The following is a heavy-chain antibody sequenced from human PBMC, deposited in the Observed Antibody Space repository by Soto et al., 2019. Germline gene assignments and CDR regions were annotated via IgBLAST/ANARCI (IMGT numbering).Heavy chain of an antibody. J-gene: IGHJ6*02. CDR3: ARGGMTTANYYYYGMDV. Sequence: PAGTLSLTCAFSGFSISSSSYFWAWIRQPPGKGLEWIGSIYYSGGTYYNPSLKSRVTISVDKSKNQFSLKLSSVTAADTAVYYCARGGMTTANYYYYGMDVWGEGTTVT. V-gene: IGHV4-39*07. CDR1: GFSISSSSYF. D-gene: IGHD4-4*01. CDR2: IYYSGGT.